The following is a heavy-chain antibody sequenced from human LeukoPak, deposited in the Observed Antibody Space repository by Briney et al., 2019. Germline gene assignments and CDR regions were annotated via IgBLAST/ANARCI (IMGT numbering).Heavy chain of an antibody. D-gene: IGHD3-22*01. CDR2: IWYDGSNK. CDR3: ARGDDSGYYDYFDY. V-gene: IGHV3-33*01. J-gene: IGHJ4*02. Sequence: GSLRLSCAASGFTFSSYGMHWVRQAPGKGLEWVAVIWYDGSNKNYADSVKGRFTISRDNSKNTLYLQMNSLRAEDTAMYYCARGDDSGYYDYFDYWGQGALVTVSS. CDR1: GFTFSSYG.